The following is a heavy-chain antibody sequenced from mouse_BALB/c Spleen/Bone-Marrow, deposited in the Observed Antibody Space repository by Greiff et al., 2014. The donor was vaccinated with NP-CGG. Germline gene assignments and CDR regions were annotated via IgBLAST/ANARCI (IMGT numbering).Heavy chain of an antibody. J-gene: IGHJ3*01. CDR3: ASDYYSSSYGFAY. D-gene: IGHD1-1*01. Sequence: EVQLQQSGAELVKPGASVKLSCTASGFNIKDTYMHWVKQRPEQGLEWIGRIDPANGNTKYDPKFQGKATITADTSSNTAYLQLSSLTSEDTAVYYCASDYYSSSYGFAYWGQGTLVTVSA. CDR2: IDPANGNT. V-gene: IGHV14-3*02. CDR1: GFNIKDTY.